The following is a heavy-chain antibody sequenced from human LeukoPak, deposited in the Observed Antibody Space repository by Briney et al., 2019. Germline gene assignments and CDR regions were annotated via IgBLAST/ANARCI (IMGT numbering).Heavy chain of an antibody. CDR3: ARVNHGYSSGWYYYYYYMDV. Sequence: GASVKVSCKASGYTFTDYYMHWVRQAPGQGLEWMGWISPNSGGANYAQKFQGRVTMTRDTSISTAYMELSSLRSEDTAVYYCARVNHGYSSGWYYYYYYMDVWGKGTTVTVSS. CDR2: ISPNSGGA. D-gene: IGHD6-19*01. V-gene: IGHV1-2*02. CDR1: GYTFTDYY. J-gene: IGHJ6*03.